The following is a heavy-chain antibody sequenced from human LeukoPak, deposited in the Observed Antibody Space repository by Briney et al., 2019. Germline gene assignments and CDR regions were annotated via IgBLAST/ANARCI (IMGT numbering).Heavy chain of an antibody. CDR2: IYHSGST. Sequence: SETLSLTCAVSGGSISSSNWWSWVRQPPGKGLEWIGEIYHSGSTNYNPSLKSRVTMSVDTSKNQFSLKLSSVTAADTAVYYCARARPFYPFDYWGQGTLVTVSS. CDR3: ARARPFYPFDY. J-gene: IGHJ4*02. D-gene: IGHD3-16*02. CDR1: GGSISSSNW. V-gene: IGHV4-4*02.